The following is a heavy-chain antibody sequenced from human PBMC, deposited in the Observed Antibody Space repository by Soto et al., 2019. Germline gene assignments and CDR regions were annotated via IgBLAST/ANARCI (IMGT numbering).Heavy chain of an antibody. Sequence: SVKVSCKASGGTFSSYAISWVRQAPGQGLEWMGGIIPIFGTANYAQKFQGRVTITADKSTSTAYMELSSLRSEDTAVYYCARALSNYVEFDYWGQGTLVTVSS. CDR3: ARALSNYVEFDY. V-gene: IGHV1-69*06. J-gene: IGHJ4*02. CDR1: GGTFSSYA. CDR2: IIPIFGTA. D-gene: IGHD4-4*01.